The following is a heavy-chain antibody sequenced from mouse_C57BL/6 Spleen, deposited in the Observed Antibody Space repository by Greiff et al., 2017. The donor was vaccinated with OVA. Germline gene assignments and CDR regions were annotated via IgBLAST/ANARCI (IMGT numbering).Heavy chain of an antibody. CDR2: IWRGGST. CDR3: AKRITTVVGAMDY. V-gene: IGHV2-5*01. CDR1: GFSLTSYG. D-gene: IGHD1-1*01. J-gene: IGHJ4*01. Sequence: VQLVESGPGLVQPSQSLSITCTVSGFSLTSYGVHWVRQSPGKGLEWLGVIWRGGSTDYNAAFMSRLSITKDNSKSQVFFKMNSLQADDTAIYYCAKRITTVVGAMDYWGQGTSVTVSS.